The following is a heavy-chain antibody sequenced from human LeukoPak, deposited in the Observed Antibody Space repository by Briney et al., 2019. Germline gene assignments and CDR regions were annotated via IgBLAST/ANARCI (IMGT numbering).Heavy chain of an antibody. CDR2: ISYSGT. D-gene: IGHD1-26*01. Sequence: SETLSLICTVSGGSISIRNYYWGWIRQPPGRGLEWIGSISYSGTYYNPSLKSRLIISVDTSKNHFSLNLRSVTAADTAVYYCARRTSNPVGAIDYWGQGTLVTVSS. CDR3: ARRTSNPVGAIDY. V-gene: IGHV4-39*01. CDR1: GGSISIRNYY. J-gene: IGHJ4*02.